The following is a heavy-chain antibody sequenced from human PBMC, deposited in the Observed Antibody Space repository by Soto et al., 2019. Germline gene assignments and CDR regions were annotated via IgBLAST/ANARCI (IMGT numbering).Heavy chain of an antibody. CDR1: GYTFTGYY. Sequence: ASVKVSCKASGYTFTGYYMHWVRQAPGQGLEWMGWINPNSGGTNYAQKFQGWVTMTRDTSISTAYMELSRLRSDDTAVYYCARVRRAAAGITFDYWGQGTLVTVSS. J-gene: IGHJ4*02. V-gene: IGHV1-2*04. CDR2: INPNSGGT. D-gene: IGHD6-13*01. CDR3: ARVRRAAAGITFDY.